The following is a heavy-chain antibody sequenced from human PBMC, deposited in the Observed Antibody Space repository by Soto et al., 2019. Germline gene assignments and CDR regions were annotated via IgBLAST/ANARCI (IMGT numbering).Heavy chain of an antibody. V-gene: IGHV3-48*02. CDR2: ISESSRTI. CDR1: GFIFRTYS. Sequence: EVQLVESGGGFKQPGGSLRLSCAASGFIFRTYSMNWVRQVPGKGLEWISYISESSRTIFYAASVRGRFTVSRDNANRSLYLQMVSARHEATASSYWVIRLSCRRGPFDFLGQGLLVTVSS. J-gene: IGHJ4*02. CDR3: VIRLSCRRGPFDF. D-gene: IGHD2-15*01.